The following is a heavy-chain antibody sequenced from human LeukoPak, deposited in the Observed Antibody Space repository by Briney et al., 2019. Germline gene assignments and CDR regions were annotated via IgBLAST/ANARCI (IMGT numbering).Heavy chain of an antibody. D-gene: IGHD6-6*01. V-gene: IGHV3-21*01. Sequence: GGSLRLSCAASGFTFSSYSMNWVRRAPGKGLEWVSSISSSSSYIYYADSVKGRFTISRDNAKNSLYLQMNSLRAEDTAVYYCARSLEYSSTDFDYWGQGTLVTVSS. CDR2: ISSSSSYI. CDR1: GFTFSSYS. CDR3: ARSLEYSSTDFDY. J-gene: IGHJ4*02.